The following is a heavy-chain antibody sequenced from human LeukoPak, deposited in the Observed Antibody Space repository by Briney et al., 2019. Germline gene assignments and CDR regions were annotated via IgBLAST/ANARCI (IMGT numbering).Heavy chain of an antibody. D-gene: IGHD3-9*01. CDR1: GFSFNNYG. CDR3: AKDLHFDGFDY. V-gene: IGHV3-33*06. Sequence: PGGSLRLSCAASGFSFNNYGMHWVRQAPGKGLEWLAVISFDGSKNYYADSVKGRLIISRDNSKNTLFLQMNSLRAEDTAMYYCAKDLHFDGFDYWGQGTLVTASS. J-gene: IGHJ4*02. CDR2: ISFDGSKN.